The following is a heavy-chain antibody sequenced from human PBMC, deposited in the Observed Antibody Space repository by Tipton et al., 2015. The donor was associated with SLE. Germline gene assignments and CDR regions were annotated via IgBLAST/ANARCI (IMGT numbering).Heavy chain of an antibody. CDR2: IKQDGSEK. CDR1: GFTFSSYW. D-gene: IGHD6-6*01. Sequence: SLRLSCAASGFTFSSYWMSWVRQAPGKGLEWVANIKQDGSEKYYVDSVKGRLTISRDNAKNSLYLQMNSLRAEDTAVYYCAREPYSSSPPDAFDIWGQGTRVTVSS. J-gene: IGHJ3*02. CDR3: AREPYSSSPPDAFDI. V-gene: IGHV3-7*01.